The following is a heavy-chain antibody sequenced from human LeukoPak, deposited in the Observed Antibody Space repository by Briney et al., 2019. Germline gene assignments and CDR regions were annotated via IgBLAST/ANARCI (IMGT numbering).Heavy chain of an antibody. CDR2: ISYDGSNK. D-gene: IGHD3-22*01. V-gene: IGHV3-30*01. CDR3: ARAYYYDSSGYKRLLATYFQH. J-gene: IGHJ1*01. Sequence: GSLRLSCAASGFTFSSYAMHWVRQAPGKGLEWVAVISYDGSNKYYADSVKGRFTISRDNSKNTLYLQMNSLRAEDTAVYYCARAYYYDSSGYKRLLATYFQHWGQGTLVTVSS. CDR1: GFTFSSYA.